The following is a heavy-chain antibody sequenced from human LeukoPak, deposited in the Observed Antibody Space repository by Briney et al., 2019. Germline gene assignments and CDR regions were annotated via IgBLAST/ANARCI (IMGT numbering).Heavy chain of an antibody. CDR2: IYTSGST. CDR1: GGSFSGYY. J-gene: IGHJ4*02. CDR3: ARESGGACDY. V-gene: IGHV4-4*07. D-gene: IGHD3-3*01. Sequence: SETLSLTCAAYGGSFSGYYWSWIRQPAGKGLEWIGRIYTSGSTNYNPSLKSRVTISVDTSKNQFSLKLSSVTAADTAVYYCARESGGACDYWGQGTLVTVSS.